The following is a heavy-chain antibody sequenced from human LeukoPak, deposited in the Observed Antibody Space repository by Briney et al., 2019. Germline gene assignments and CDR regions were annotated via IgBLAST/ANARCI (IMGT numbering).Heavy chain of an antibody. CDR3: TRWAVNSNLDH. Sequence: GGSLRLSCTTSGFTFGAYALTWVRQAPGKGLEWVSFIRSGGTTEYAASVKGRFTISRDDSKSIAYLQMNSLKTDDTAVYYCTRWAVNSNLDHWGQGTLVTVSS. CDR2: IRSGGTT. CDR1: GFTFGAYA. V-gene: IGHV3-49*04. J-gene: IGHJ4*02. D-gene: IGHD5-18*01.